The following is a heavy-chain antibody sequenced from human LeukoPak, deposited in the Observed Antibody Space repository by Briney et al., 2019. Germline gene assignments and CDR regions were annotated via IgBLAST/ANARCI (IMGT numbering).Heavy chain of an antibody. Sequence: GGSLRLSCAASGFTVSDYHMSWVRQAPGRGLERISYITSSGRSTNHADSVKGRFTISRDNAKNSVVLQMSSLTVEDTAVYYCTRERRGSYYAFEYWGQGALVTVSS. CDR2: ITSSGRST. V-gene: IGHV3-11*01. J-gene: IGHJ4*02. CDR1: GFTVSDYH. CDR3: TRERRGSYYAFEY. D-gene: IGHD3-16*01.